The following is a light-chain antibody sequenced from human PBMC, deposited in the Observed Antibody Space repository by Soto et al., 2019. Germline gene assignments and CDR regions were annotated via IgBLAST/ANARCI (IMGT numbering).Light chain of an antibody. CDR2: DAS. CDR1: QTISTW. CDR3: QQYTNTNNPWM. V-gene: IGKV1-5*01. J-gene: IGKJ1*01. Sequence: GDRGTLTCRSSQTISTWMAWYQQKPGKAPKLIVYDASTLQSGVASRFSGSGSGTEFTLIISGLQPDDSATYYCQQYTNTNNPWMFGQGTKVDIK.